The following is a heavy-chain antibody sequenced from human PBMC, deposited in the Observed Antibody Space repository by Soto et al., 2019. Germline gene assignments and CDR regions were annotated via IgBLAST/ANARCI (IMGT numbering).Heavy chain of an antibody. V-gene: IGHV4-30-2*01. J-gene: IGHJ4*02. CDR2: IYHSGST. CDR1: GGSISSGGYS. D-gene: IGHD5-12*01. Sequence: QLQLQESGSGLVKPSQTLSLTCAVSGGSISSGGYSWSWIRQPPGKDLEWIGYIYHSGSTYYNPSIKGLVTISVDRSKNQFYLKLSFVTAADTAVYSCAAGGGLPRYYWGQGTLVTVSS. CDR3: AAGGGLPRYY.